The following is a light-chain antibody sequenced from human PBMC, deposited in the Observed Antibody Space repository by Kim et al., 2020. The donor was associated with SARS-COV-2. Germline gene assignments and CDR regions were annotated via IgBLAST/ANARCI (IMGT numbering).Light chain of an antibody. CDR1: GSDIGNYNV. J-gene: IGLJ1*01. CDR2: DVS. V-gene: IGLV2-23*02. Sequence: QSITVSRTGTGSDIGNYNVVSCYQQHPGNAPQLMIYDVSERPSGVSNRFSGSKSGNTASLTISGLQAEDEAGYYCFSSAGDRTFVFGAGPKVTVL. CDR3: FSSAGDRTFV.